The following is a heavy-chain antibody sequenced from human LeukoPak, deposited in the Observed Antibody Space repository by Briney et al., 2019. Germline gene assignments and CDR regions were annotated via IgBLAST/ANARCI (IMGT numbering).Heavy chain of an antibody. J-gene: IGHJ4*02. CDR1: GFTFSSYA. CDR3: ARDRGRYYDSRGFYWGYYFDS. CDR2: ISASGGST. Sequence: GGSLRLSCAASGFTFSSYAMSWVRQAPGKGLEWVSGISASGGSTNYADSLKGRFTISRDNSKNTLYLQMSRLRAEDTAVYYCARDRGRYYDSRGFYWGYYFDSWGQGILVTVST. V-gene: IGHV3-23*01. D-gene: IGHD3-22*01.